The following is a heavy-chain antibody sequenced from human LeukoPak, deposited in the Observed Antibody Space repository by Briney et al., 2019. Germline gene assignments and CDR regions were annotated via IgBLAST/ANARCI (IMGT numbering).Heavy chain of an antibody. Sequence: SETLSLTCTVSGGSISSYYWSWIRQPPGKGLEWIGHIYYSGSTNYKPSLKSRVTISVDTSQNQFSLKLSSVTAAGTAVSYFAGWGYDGSGNAFRFDLWGQGTLVTVSS. V-gene: IGHV4-59*01. J-gene: IGHJ5*02. CDR3: AGWGYDGSGNAFRFDL. CDR2: IYYSGST. D-gene: IGHD3-10*01. CDR1: GGSISSYY.